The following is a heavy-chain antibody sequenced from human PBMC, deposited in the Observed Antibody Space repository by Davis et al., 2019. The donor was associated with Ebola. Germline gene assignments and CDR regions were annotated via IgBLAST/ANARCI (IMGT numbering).Heavy chain of an antibody. J-gene: IGHJ6*02. Sequence: MPGGSLRLSCAVYGGSFSGYYWSWIRQPPGKGLEWIGEINHSGSTNYNPSLKSRVTISVDTSKNQCSLKLSSVTAADTAVYYCARGRIAGYLNYYYYYGMDVWGQGTTVTVSS. V-gene: IGHV4-34*01. CDR3: ARGRIAGYLNYYYYYGMDV. D-gene: IGHD6-13*01. CDR2: INHSGST. CDR1: GGSFSGYY.